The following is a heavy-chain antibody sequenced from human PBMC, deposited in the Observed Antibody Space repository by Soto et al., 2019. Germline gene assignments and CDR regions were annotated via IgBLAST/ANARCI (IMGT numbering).Heavy chain of an antibody. J-gene: IGHJ6*01. D-gene: IGHD3-10*01. CDR1: GGSISSYY. Sequence: QVQLQESGPGLVKPSETLSLTCTVSGGSISSYYWSWIRQPPGKGLEWIGYIYYSGSTNYNPSLKSRVIIVVDTSKNQCSMKLSSVTAADTDVYYCARASNYYGSGSYLKVYYYGMDVW. CDR2: IYYSGST. CDR3: ARASNYYGSGSYLKVYYYGMDV. V-gene: IGHV4-59*01.